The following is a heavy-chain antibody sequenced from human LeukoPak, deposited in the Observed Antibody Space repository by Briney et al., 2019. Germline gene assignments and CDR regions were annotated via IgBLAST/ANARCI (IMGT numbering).Heavy chain of an antibody. CDR1: GFTFSSYW. Sequence: GGSLRLSCAASGFTFSSYWMSWVRKAPGKGLEWVANIKQDGSEKYYADSVKGRLTISRDNVKNSLYLQMNSLRAEDTAVYYCARDFHLYSSSSECYFDYWGQGTLVTVSS. D-gene: IGHD6-6*01. CDR3: ARDFHLYSSSSECYFDY. CDR2: IKQDGSEK. J-gene: IGHJ4*02. V-gene: IGHV3-7*01.